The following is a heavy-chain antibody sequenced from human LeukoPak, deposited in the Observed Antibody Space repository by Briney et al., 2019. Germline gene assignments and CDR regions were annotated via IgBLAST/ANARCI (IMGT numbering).Heavy chain of an antibody. J-gene: IGHJ3*02. CDR1: GYSISSGYY. CDR2: IYHSGST. D-gene: IGHD3-22*01. CDR3: ARFNNYYDSSGYYYVVDAFDI. Sequence: SETLSLTCTVSGYSISSGYYWGWIRQPPGKGLEWIGSIYHSGSTNYNPSLKSRVTISVDKSKNQFSLKLSSVTAADTAVYYCARFNNYYDSSGYYYVVDAFDIWGQGTMVTVSS. V-gene: IGHV4-38-2*02.